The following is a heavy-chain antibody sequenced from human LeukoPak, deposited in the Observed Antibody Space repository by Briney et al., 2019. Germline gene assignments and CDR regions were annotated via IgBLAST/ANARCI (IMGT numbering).Heavy chain of an antibody. Sequence: SETLSLTCAVYGGSFSGYYWSWIRQPPGKGLEWIGEINHSGSTNYNPSLKSRVTISVDTSKNQFSLKLSSVTAADTAVYYCARDNGYGQLDSWGQGTLVTVSS. CDR2: INHSGST. CDR3: ARDNGYGQLDS. V-gene: IGHV4-34*01. J-gene: IGHJ4*02. D-gene: IGHD2-15*01. CDR1: GGSFSGYY.